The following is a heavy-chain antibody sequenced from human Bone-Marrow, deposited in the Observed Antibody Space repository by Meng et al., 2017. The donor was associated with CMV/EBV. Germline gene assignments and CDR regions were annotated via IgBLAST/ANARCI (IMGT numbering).Heavy chain of an antibody. J-gene: IGHJ6*02. D-gene: IGHD6-19*01. CDR3: ARDRGGVAAYGMDV. V-gene: IGHV3-21*01. Sequence: GESLKISCAASGFTFSSYSMNWVRQAPGKGLEWVSSIRSSSSCIYYADSVKGRFTISRDNAKNSLYLQMNSLRAEDTAVYYCARDRGGVAAYGMDVWGQGTTVTVSS. CDR1: GFTFSSYS. CDR2: IRSSSSCI.